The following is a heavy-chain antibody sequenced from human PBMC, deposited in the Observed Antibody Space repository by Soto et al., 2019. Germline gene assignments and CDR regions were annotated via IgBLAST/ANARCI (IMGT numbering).Heavy chain of an antibody. CDR1: GFTFDDYA. Sequence: LRLSCAASGFTFDDYAMHWVRQAPGKGLEWVSGISWNSDNIVYADSVKGRFTISRDNAKNSLYLQMNSLRAEDTALYYCAKDLYSNYGDAFDIWGQGTMVTVSS. V-gene: IGHV3-9*01. J-gene: IGHJ3*02. CDR3: AKDLYSNYGDAFDI. D-gene: IGHD4-4*01. CDR2: ISWNSDNI.